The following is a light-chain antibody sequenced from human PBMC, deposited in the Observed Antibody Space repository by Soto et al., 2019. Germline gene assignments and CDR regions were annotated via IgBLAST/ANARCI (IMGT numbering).Light chain of an antibody. J-gene: IGKJ1*01. CDR3: QGYNSYSEA. CDR1: QTISSW. V-gene: IGKV1-5*03. CDR2: KAS. Sequence: DIQMTQSPSTLSGSVGDRDTITCRASQTISSWLAWYQHKPGKAPKLLTYKASTLKSGVPSRFSCSGSGTEFTLTISSLQPDDFASYYCQGYNSYSEAFGQGTNVELK.